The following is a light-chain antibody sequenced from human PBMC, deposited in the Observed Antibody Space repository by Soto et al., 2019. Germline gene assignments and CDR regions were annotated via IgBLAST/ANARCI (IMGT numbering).Light chain of an antibody. Sequence: QSVLTQPTSASGTPGQRVTLSCSGSSSNIGSNYVYWYQQLPGTAPKLLIYRNNRRPSGVPDRFSGSKSGTSASLAISGLRSEDEADYYCAAWDDSLSGWVFGGGTKLTVL. CDR3: AAWDDSLSGWV. V-gene: IGLV1-47*01. CDR1: SSNIGSNY. CDR2: RNN. J-gene: IGLJ3*02.